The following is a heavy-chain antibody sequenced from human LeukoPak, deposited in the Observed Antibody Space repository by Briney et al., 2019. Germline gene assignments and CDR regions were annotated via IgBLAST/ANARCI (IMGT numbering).Heavy chain of an antibody. Sequence: SVKVSCKASGGTFSSYAISWVRQAPGQGLEWMGGIIPIFGTANYARKFQGRVTITADESTSTAYMELSSLRSEDTAVYYCAREAHTQYCSGGSCYGGVYWGQGALVTVSS. CDR3: AREAHTQYCSGGSCYGGVY. J-gene: IGHJ4*02. V-gene: IGHV1-69*13. CDR2: IIPIFGTA. D-gene: IGHD2-15*01. CDR1: GGTFSSYA.